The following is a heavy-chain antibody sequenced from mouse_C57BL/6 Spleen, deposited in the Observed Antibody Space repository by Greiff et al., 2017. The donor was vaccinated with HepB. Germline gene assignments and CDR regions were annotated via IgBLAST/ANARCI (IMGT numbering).Heavy chain of an antibody. CDR2: IYPRDGST. CDR3: ARTSTTVVATKAMDY. V-gene: IGHV1-85*01. CDR1: GYTFTSYD. J-gene: IGHJ4*01. Sequence: QVQLQQSGPELVKPGASVKLSCKASGYTFTSYDINWVKQRPGQGLEWIGWIYPRDGSTKYNEKFKGKATLTVDTSSSTAYMELHSLTSEDSAVYFCARTSTTVVATKAMDYWGQGTSVTVSS. D-gene: IGHD1-1*01.